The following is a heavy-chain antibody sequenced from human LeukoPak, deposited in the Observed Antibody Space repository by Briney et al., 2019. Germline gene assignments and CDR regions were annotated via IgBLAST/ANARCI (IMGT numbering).Heavy chain of an antibody. Sequence: GGSLRLSCAASAFTFSSYAMSWVRQAPGQGLEWVSAITSNGDSTYYAASVKGRFTISRDNSKNTLYLQMNSLRAEDTAVYYCARDGSAIVLMVYAIQLDYWGQGTLVTVSS. D-gene: IGHD2-8*01. CDR1: AFTFSSYA. CDR3: ARDGSAIVLMVYAIQLDY. V-gene: IGHV3-23*01. CDR2: ITSNGDST. J-gene: IGHJ4*02.